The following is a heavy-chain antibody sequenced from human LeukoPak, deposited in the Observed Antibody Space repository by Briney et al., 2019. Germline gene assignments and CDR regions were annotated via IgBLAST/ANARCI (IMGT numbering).Heavy chain of an antibody. J-gene: IGHJ3*02. Sequence: PGGSLRLSCAASGFTFSRYDMNWVRQAPGKGLEWVSYMSSSGSPIYYADSVKGRFTISRDNAKNSVYLQMNSLRAEDTAVYHCAREDADDAFDIWCQGTMVTVSS. V-gene: IGHV3-48*03. CDR1: GFTFSRYD. CDR2: MSSSGSPI. CDR3: AREDADDAFDI.